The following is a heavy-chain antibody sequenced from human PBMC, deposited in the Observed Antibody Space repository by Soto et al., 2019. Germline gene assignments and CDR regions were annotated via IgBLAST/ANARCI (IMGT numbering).Heavy chain of an antibody. V-gene: IGHV1-69*01. J-gene: IGHJ4*02. D-gene: IGHD1-1*01. Sequence: QVQLVQSGAEVRKRGSSVRVSCKASAASFRNYLITWLRQAPGQGLECMGGILPVSGRTNYAQKFQGRVTITADSATSTVYMPLNSLRAEDTAVYFCATGWNDGTHWGQGTVVTVSS. CDR3: ATGWNDGTH. CDR1: AASFRNYL. CDR2: ILPVSGRT.